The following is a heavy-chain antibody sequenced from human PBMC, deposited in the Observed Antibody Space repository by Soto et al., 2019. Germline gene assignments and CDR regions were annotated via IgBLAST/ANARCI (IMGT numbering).Heavy chain of an antibody. CDR1: GCTFNTYA. Sequence: QVQLVQSGAEMKKPGSSVKVSCQSSGCTFNTYAMNWVRQAPGQGPEWMGDISPMFGAANYAPKFQGRVNITADESTGTSYMELSSLTSEDTALYFCAREVQVHTPAFVYWGQGTLVTVSS. CDR2: ISPMFGAA. CDR3: AREVQVHTPAFVY. D-gene: IGHD3-10*01. J-gene: IGHJ4*02. V-gene: IGHV1-69*19.